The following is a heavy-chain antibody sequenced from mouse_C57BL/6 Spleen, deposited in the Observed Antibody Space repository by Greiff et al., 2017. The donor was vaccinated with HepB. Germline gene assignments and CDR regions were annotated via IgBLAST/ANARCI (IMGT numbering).Heavy chain of an antibody. D-gene: IGHD1-1*01. Sequence: QVQLQQPGAELVKPGASVKMSCKASGYTFTSYWITWVKQRPGQGLEWIGDIYPGSGSTNYNEKFKSKATLTVDTSSSTAHMQLSSLTSEDSAVYYCAIGPIYGSSYGGFAYWGQGTLVTVSA. J-gene: IGHJ3*01. CDR1: GYTFTSYW. V-gene: IGHV1-55*01. CDR2: IYPGSGST. CDR3: AIGPIYGSSYGGFAY.